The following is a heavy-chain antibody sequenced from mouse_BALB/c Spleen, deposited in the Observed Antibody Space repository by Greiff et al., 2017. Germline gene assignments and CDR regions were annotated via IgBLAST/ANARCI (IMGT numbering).Heavy chain of an antibody. Sequence: VQLKESGPGLVKPSQSLSLTCTVTGYSITSDYAWNWIRQFPGNKLEWMGYISYSGSTSYNPSLTSRISITRDTSKNQFFLQLNSVTTEDTATYYCARGMRYFDYWGQGTTLTVSS. V-gene: IGHV3-2*02. J-gene: IGHJ2*01. CDR1: GYSITSDYA. CDR2: ISYSGST. CDR3: ARGMRYFDY.